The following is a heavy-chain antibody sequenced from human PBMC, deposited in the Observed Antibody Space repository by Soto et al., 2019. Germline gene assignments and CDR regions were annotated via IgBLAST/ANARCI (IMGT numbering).Heavy chain of an antibody. V-gene: IGHV3-48*03. CDR1: GSTFSSYE. CDR2: ISEGGGTI. Sequence: LRLSCVASGSTFSSYEMNWVRQAPGKGLEWVSYISEGGGTIHYAGSVKGRFTISRNNAKNSLYLQMNSLRAEDTATYYCARNKGDYEVYWGQGTLVTVSS. J-gene: IGHJ4*02. D-gene: IGHD4-17*01. CDR3: ARNKGDYEVY.